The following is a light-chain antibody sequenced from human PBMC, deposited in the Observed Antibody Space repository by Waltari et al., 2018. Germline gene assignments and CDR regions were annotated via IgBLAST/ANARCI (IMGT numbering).Light chain of an antibody. CDR2: EAS. Sequence: SYELTQPPSVSVSPGQTASTTCSGHALSTKYAYWYHQHSGQAPVPIIFEASKRPPGIPERISGSSSGTMATLTLSGAQLEDEGDYYCLSPDSSGTYVVFGGGTKLTVL. J-gene: IGLJ2*01. CDR3: LSPDSSGTYVV. CDR1: ALSTKY. V-gene: IGLV3-10*01.